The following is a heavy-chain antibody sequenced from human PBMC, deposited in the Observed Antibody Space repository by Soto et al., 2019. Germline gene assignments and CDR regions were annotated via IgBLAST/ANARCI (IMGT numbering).Heavy chain of an antibody. V-gene: IGHV4-59*12. D-gene: IGHD3-10*01. CDR3: ARDDGGSGSVY. CDR2: IYYSGGT. CDR1: GDSISTSY. J-gene: IGHJ4*01. Sequence: ETLSLTCTVSGDSISTSYWSWIRQSPGKGLEWIGYIYYSGGTNYNPSLKSRVAISVDPSKNQFSLELTSVTAADTAVYFCARDDGGSGSVYWGHGALVTVSS.